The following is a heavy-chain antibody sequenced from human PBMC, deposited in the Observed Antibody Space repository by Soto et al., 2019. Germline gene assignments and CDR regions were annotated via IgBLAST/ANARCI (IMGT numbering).Heavy chain of an antibody. V-gene: IGHV5-51*01. CDR3: ARGQWQLWLTVTENWFDP. CDR2: IYPGDSDT. J-gene: IGHJ5*02. CDR1: GYSFTSYW. Sequence: GESLKISCKGSGYSFTSYWIGWVRQMPGKGLEWMGIIYPGDSDTRYSPSFQGQVTISADKSISTAYLQWSSLKASDTDMYYCARGQWQLWLTVTENWFDPWGQGTLVTVSS. D-gene: IGHD5-18*01.